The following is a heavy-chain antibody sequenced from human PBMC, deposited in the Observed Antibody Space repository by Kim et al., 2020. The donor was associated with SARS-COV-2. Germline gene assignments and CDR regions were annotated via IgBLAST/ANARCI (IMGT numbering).Heavy chain of an antibody. D-gene: IGHD6-13*01. V-gene: IGHV4-59*13. CDR3: ARVWPYSSHTQYYYYGMDV. J-gene: IGHJ6*02. Sequence: SETLSLTCTVSGGSISSYYWSWIRQPPGKGLEWIGYIYYSGSTNYNPSLKSRVTISVDTSKNQFSLKLSSVTAADTAVYYCARVWPYSSHTQYYYYGMDVWGQGTTVTVSS. CDR1: GGSISSYY. CDR2: IYYSGST.